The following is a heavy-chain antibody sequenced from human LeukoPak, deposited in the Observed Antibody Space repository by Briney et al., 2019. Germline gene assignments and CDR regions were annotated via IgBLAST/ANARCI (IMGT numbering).Heavy chain of an antibody. CDR1: GFTFSNYA. CDR3: AKGASSSFIKWFDP. CDR2: ISDSGDST. J-gene: IGHJ5*02. D-gene: IGHD6-13*01. Sequence: AGSLTLSCAASGFTFSNYAMSWVRQAPAKGLEWVSGISDSGDSTYQAASAKSRLTISRDNSKNMLYLQMNTLRAEDTAVYYCAKGASSSFIKWFDPWGQGTLVTVSS. V-gene: IGHV3-23*01.